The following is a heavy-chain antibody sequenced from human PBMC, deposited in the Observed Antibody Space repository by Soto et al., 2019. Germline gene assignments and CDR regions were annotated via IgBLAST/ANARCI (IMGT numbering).Heavy chain of an antibody. CDR1: GGSFSGYY. D-gene: IGHD2-21*02. CDR3: AREGVDCGGDCYGDYYYGMDV. V-gene: IGHV4-34*01. J-gene: IGHJ6*02. CDR2: INHSGST. Sequence: SETLSLTCAVYGGSFSGYYWSWIRQPPGKGPEWIGKINHSGSTNYNPSLKSRVTISVDTSKNQFSLKLSSVTAADTAVYYCAREGVDCGGDCYGDYYYGMDVWGQGTTVTVSS.